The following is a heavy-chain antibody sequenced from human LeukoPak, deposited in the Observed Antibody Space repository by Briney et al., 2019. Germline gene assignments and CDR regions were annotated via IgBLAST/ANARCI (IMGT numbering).Heavy chain of an antibody. CDR1: GFTLSSYA. CDR2: ISYDGSNK. V-gene: IGHV3-30*04. D-gene: IGHD5-24*01. Sequence: GGSLRLSCAASGFTLSSYAMHWVRQAPGKGLEWVAVISYDGSNKYYADSVKGRFTISRDNSKNTLYLQMNSLRAEDTAVYYCARGGKDGYNHGQFDYWGQGTLVTVSS. CDR3: ARGGKDGYNHGQFDY. J-gene: IGHJ4*02.